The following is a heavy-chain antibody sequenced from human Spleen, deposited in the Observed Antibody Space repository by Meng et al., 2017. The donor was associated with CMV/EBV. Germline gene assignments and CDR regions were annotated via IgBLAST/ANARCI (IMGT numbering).Heavy chain of an antibody. D-gene: IGHD1-26*01. CDR1: GGSFSGYY. Sequence: SETLSLTCSIYGGSFSGYYWSWIRQPPGKGLEWIGEITHSGSTKYNPSLRGRGTISLGTSKNHFSLKLSSVTAADTAVYYCARGELLAYWSQGTLVTVSS. CDR2: ITHSGST. CDR3: ARGELLAY. V-gene: IGHV4-34*01. J-gene: IGHJ4*02.